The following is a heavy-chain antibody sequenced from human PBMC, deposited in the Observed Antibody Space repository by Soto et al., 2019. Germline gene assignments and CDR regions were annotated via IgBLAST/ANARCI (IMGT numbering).Heavy chain of an antibody. D-gene: IGHD4-4*01. Sequence: QVQLVQSGAEVKKPGSSVKVSCKASGGTFSSYAISWVRQAPGQGLEWMGGIIPIFGTANYAQKFQGRVTITGEESTSTAHNELGSPRTEDTGVEYLAGKRGMTTVISYNLYGLGGWGQGTTVTVSS. V-gene: IGHV1-69*01. CDR1: GGTFSSYA. CDR2: IIPIFGTA. CDR3: AGKRGMTTVISYNLYGLGG. J-gene: IGHJ6*02.